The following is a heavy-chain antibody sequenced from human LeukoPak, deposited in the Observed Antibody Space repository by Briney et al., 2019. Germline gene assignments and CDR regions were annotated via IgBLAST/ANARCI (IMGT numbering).Heavy chain of an antibody. CDR1: GFTFSSYA. CDR2: ISGSGGST. CDR3: AKYLSLTPDYGDYGFDY. J-gene: IGHJ4*02. D-gene: IGHD4-17*01. V-gene: IGHV3-23*01. Sequence: GGSLRLSCAASGFTFSSYAMSWVRQAPGKGLEWVSAISGSGGSTYYADSVKGRFTISRDNSTNTLYLQMNSLRAEDTAVYYCAKYLSLTPDYGDYGFDYWGQGTLVTVSS.